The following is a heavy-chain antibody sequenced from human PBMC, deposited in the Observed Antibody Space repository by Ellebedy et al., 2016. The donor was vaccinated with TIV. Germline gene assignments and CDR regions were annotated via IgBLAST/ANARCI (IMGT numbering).Heavy chain of an antibody. Sequence: SETLSLTXAVYGGSFSGYYWSWIRQPPGKGLEWIGEINHSGSTNYNSSLKSRVTISVDTSKNQFSLKLNSVTAADTAVYYCASDRSSWFSWGQGTLVTVSS. CDR1: GGSFSGYY. D-gene: IGHD6-13*01. CDR3: ASDRSSWFS. J-gene: IGHJ4*02. CDR2: INHSGST. V-gene: IGHV4-34*01.